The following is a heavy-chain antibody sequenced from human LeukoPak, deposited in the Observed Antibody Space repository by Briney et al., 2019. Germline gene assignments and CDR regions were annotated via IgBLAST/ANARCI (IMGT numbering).Heavy chain of an antibody. CDR2: ISSSGSTI. D-gene: IGHD5-24*01. CDR1: GFTFSSYE. V-gene: IGHV3-48*03. CDR3: ARGPFRDGYNYGDY. Sequence: GGSLRLSCAASGFTFSSYEMNWVRQAPGKGLEWVSYISSSGSTIYYADSAKGRFTISRDNAKNSLYLQMNSLRAEDTAVYYCARGPFRDGYNYGDYWGQGTLVTVSS. J-gene: IGHJ4*02.